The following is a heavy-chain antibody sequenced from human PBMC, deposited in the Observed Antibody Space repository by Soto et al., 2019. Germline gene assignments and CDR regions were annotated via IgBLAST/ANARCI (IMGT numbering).Heavy chain of an antibody. D-gene: IGHD3-22*01. CDR3: ATRGAMQVVDYYGMDV. V-gene: IGHV1-46*01. Sequence: GASVKVSCKASGYTFTSYYIHWVRQAPEQGLEWMGIINPSGGSTTYAQKFQGRVTMTRDTSTTTFYMELSSLRSEDTAVYYCATRGAMQVVDYYGMDVWGQGTTVTVSS. J-gene: IGHJ6*02. CDR1: GYTFTSYY. CDR2: INPSGGST.